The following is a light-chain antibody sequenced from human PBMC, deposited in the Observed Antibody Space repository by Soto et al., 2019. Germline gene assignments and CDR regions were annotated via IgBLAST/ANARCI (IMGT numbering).Light chain of an antibody. V-gene: IGKV1-39*01. Sequence: DIQMTQSPSSLSASVGDSFTITCRSTQSISSYLNWYQQKPGKAPKLLSFAASSLQSGVPSRFSGSGSGTDFTLTISSLQPEDFTTYFCPPSYIMTRTFGPETKVDIK. CDR3: PPSYIMTRT. J-gene: IGKJ3*01. CDR2: AAS. CDR1: QSISSY.